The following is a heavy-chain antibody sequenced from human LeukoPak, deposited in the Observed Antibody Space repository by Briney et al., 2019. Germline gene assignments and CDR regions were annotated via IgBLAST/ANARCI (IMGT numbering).Heavy chain of an antibody. Sequence: SQTRSLTCTVSGGSISSGGYYWSWIRQPPGKGLEWIGYIYHSGSTYYNPSLKSRVTISVDRSKNQFSLKLSSVTAADTAVYYCARDNLPDYWGQGTLVTVSS. CDR1: GGSISSGGYY. CDR3: ARDNLPDY. CDR2: IYHSGST. V-gene: IGHV4-30-2*01. J-gene: IGHJ4*02.